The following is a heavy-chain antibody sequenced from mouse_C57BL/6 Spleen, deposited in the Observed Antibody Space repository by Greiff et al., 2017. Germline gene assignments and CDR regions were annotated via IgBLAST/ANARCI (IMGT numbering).Heavy chain of an antibody. CDR2: IDPETGGT. V-gene: IGHV1-15*01. J-gene: IGHJ2*01. D-gene: IGHD4-1*01. CDR3: TRMGLHFDY. CDR1: GYTFTDYE. Sequence: QVQLQQSGAELVRPGASVTLSCKASGYTFTDYEMHWVKQTPVHGLEWIGAIDPETGGTAYNQKFKGKAILTADKSSSTAYMELRSLTSEDSAVYYCTRMGLHFDYWGQGTTLTVSS.